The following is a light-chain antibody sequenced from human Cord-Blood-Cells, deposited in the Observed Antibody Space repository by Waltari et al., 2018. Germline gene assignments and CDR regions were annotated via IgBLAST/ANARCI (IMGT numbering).Light chain of an antibody. CDR2: LGS. J-gene: IGKJ2*01. CDR3: MQALQTPT. Sequence: DIVMTQSPLYFPVTPGEPASISCRSSQSLLHSNGYHYLSWDLQKRGQSPPLLIYLGSNRASGVPDRFSGSGSGTDFTLKISRVEAEDVGVYYCMQALQTPTFGQGTKLEIK. V-gene: IGKV2-28*01. CDR1: QSLLHSNGYHY.